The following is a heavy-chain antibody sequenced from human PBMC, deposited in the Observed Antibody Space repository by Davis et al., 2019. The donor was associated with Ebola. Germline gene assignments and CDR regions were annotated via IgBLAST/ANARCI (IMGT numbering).Heavy chain of an antibody. V-gene: IGHV3-7*01. J-gene: IGHJ4*02. Sequence: GESLKTSCAASGFTSSSYWMSWVRQAPGKGLEWVANIKEEGSEQYYVDSVKGRFTISRDNAKNSLYLQMNSLRVEDTAVYYCAGGIMKYYFEYWGQGSLVTVSP. CDR1: GFTSSSYW. CDR2: IKEEGSEQ. D-gene: IGHD3-16*01. CDR3: AGGIMKYYFEY.